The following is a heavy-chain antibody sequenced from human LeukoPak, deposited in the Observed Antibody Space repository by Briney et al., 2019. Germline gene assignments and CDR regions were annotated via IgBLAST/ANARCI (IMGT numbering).Heavy chain of an antibody. CDR2: IYYSGST. CDR1: GGSISSYY. CDR3: ARGPVHYYEDGFDP. V-gene: IGHV4-59*01. J-gene: IGHJ5*02. Sequence: SETLSLTCTVSGGSISSYYWSWIRQPPGKGLEWIGYIYYSGSTNYNPSLKSRVTISVDTSKNQFSLKLSSVTAADTAVYYCARGPVHYYEDGFDPRGQGTLVTVSS. D-gene: IGHD3-22*01.